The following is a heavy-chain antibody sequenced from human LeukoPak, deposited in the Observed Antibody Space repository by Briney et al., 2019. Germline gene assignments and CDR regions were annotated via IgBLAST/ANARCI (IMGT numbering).Heavy chain of an antibody. CDR1: GFTVNNNY. V-gene: IGHV3-53*01. J-gene: IGHJ4*02. D-gene: IGHD6-13*01. CDR2: IYNGGST. CDR3: AREAAAGILGVYYFDY. Sequence: GGSLRLSCVASGFTVNNNYLSWVRQAPGKGLEWVSVIYNGGSTYYADSVRGRFTISRDNSKNTLYLHMNSLRAEDTAVYYCAREAAAGILGVYYFDYWGQGTLVTVSS.